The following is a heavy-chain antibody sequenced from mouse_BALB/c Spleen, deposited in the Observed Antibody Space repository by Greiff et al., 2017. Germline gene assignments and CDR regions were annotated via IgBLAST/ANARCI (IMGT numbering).Heavy chain of an antibody. J-gene: IGHJ4*01. V-gene: IGHV1-15*01. D-gene: IGHD2-1*01. Sequence: QVQLQQSGAELVRPGASVTLSCKASGYSFTDYDMHWVKQTPVHGLEWIGAIDPDTGGTSYNQKFKGKATLTADNSSSTAYMKLRSLTSEDSAVYYCTRCNYGNYGFYDMDYWGEGTTVTVAS. CDR1: GYSFTDYD. CDR3: TRCNYGNYGFYDMDY. CDR2: IDPDTGGT.